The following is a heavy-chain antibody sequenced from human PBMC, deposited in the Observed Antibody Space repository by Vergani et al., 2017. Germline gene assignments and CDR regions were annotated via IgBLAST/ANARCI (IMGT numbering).Heavy chain of an antibody. Sequence: QVQLVQSGAEVKKPGSSVKVSCKASGGTFSSYAISWVRQAPGQGLEWMGRIIPILGIANYAQKFQGRVTITADKSTSTAYMELSSLRSEDTAVYYCASQMYSSSWFDPGRQGTLVTVSS. J-gene: IGHJ5*02. CDR3: ASQMYSSSWFDP. CDR1: GGTFSSYA. V-gene: IGHV1-69*04. D-gene: IGHD6-13*01. CDR2: IIPILGIA.